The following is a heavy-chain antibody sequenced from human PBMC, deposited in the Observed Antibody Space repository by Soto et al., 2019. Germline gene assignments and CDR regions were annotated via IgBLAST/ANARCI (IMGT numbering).Heavy chain of an antibody. V-gene: IGHV3-33*06. CDR2: IWYDGGYK. D-gene: IGHD6-13*01. CDR1: GFTFSTYG. Sequence: PGGSLRLSCVASGFTFSTYGMHWVRQAPGKGLEWVAVIWYDGGYKYSEDSVKGRFTISRDNSKNTLYLQMNNLRADDTAVYYCSKFTLAAGWDCDYWGQGTLVTVSS. CDR3: SKFTLAAGWDCDY. J-gene: IGHJ4*02.